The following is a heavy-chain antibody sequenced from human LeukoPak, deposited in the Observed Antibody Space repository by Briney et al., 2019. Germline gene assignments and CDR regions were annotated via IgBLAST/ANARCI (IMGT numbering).Heavy chain of an antibody. CDR2: IRYDGSNK. D-gene: IGHD3-3*01. CDR1: GFTFSSYG. Sequence: GGSLRLSCAASGFTFSSYGMHWVRQAPGKGLEWVAFIRYDGSNKYYADSVKGRFTISRDNSKNTLYLQMNSLRAEDTAVYYCASQITIFGVAPAGWAFDIWGQGTMVTVSS. J-gene: IGHJ3*02. V-gene: IGHV3-30*02. CDR3: ASQITIFGVAPAGWAFDI.